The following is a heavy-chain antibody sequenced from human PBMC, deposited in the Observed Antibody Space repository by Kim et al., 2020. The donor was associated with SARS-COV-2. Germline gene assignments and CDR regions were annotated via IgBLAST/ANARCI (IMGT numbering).Heavy chain of an antibody. CDR2: IKQDGSEK. D-gene: IGHD5-18*01. CDR1: GFTFSSYW. CDR3: ARDRYSYGWLYYYYGMDV. Sequence: GGSLRLSCAASGFTFSSYWMSWVRQAPGKGLEWVANIKQDGSEKYYVDSVKGRFTISRDNAKNSLYLQMNSLRAEDTAVYYCARDRYSYGWLYYYYGMDVWGQGTTVTVSS. V-gene: IGHV3-7*01. J-gene: IGHJ6*02.